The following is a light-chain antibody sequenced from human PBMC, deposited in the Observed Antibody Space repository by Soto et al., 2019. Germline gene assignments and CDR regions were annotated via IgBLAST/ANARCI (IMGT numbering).Light chain of an antibody. V-gene: IGKV1-39*01. CDR3: QQSLTMPIT. Sequence: DIQMTQSPASLYVSVGDRVTITCRASQSINNYLNWYLQRPGQAPKLLIRSASTLQRGVPSRFSGSGSRTEFTLTIADLQPDDFGTYYCQQSLTMPITFGHGTRLEI. CDR1: QSINNY. CDR2: SAS. J-gene: IGKJ5*01.